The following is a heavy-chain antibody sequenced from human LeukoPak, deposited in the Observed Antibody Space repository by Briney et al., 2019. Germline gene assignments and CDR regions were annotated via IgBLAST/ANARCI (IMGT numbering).Heavy chain of an antibody. CDR3: ARGGVVVPAAIGSYYMDV. J-gene: IGHJ6*03. CDR2: IYYSGST. V-gene: IGHV4-59*01. D-gene: IGHD2-2*01. Sequence: PSETLSLTCTVSGGSISSYYWSWIRQPPGKGLEWIGYIYYSGSTNYNPSLKSRVTISVDTSKNQFSLKLSSVTVADTAVYYCARGGVVVPAAIGSYYMDVWGKGTTVTVSS. CDR1: GGSISSYY.